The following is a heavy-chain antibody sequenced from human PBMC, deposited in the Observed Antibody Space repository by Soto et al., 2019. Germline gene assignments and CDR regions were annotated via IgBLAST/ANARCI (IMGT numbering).Heavy chain of an antibody. CDR2: IIPIFGTA. V-gene: IGHV1-69*06. Sequence: GASVKVSCKASGGTFSSYAISWVRQAPGQGLEWMGGIIPIFGTANYAQKFQGRVTITADKSTSTAYMELSSLRSEDTAVYYCARRTLGWELLTPYYYYYGMDVWGQGTTVTVSS. CDR1: GGTFSSYA. D-gene: IGHD1-26*01. CDR3: ARRTLGWELLTPYYYYYGMDV. J-gene: IGHJ6*02.